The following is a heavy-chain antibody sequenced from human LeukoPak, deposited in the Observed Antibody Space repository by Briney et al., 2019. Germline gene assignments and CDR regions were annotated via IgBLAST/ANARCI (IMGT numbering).Heavy chain of an antibody. CDR2: IYHSGST. CDR3: ARVGWYHGRYYFDY. J-gene: IGHJ4*02. V-gene: IGHV4-59*01. Sequence: SETLSLTCTVSGGSISSYYWSWIRQPPGKGLEWIGYIYHSGSTNYNPSLKSRVTISVDTSKNQFSLKLSSVTAADTDVYYCARVGWYHGRYYFDYWGQGTLVTVSS. CDR1: GGSISSYY. D-gene: IGHD2-15*01.